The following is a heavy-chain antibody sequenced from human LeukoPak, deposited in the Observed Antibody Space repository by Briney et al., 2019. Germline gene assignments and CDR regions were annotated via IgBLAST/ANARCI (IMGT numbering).Heavy chain of an antibody. Sequence: ASVKVSCKASGYTFTSYDINWVRQATGQGLEWMGWMNPNSGNTGYAQKFQGRVTMTRNTSINTAYMEPSSLRSDDTAVYYCARGRLTNYYYYGMDVWGQGTTVTVSS. V-gene: IGHV1-8*01. D-gene: IGHD1-1*01. CDR2: MNPNSGNT. CDR1: GYTFTSYD. CDR3: ARGRLTNYYYYGMDV. J-gene: IGHJ6*02.